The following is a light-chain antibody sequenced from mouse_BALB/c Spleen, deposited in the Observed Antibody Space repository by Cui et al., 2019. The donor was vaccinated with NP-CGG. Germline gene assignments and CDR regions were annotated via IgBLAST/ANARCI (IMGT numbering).Light chain of an antibody. V-gene: IGLV1*01. CDR1: TGAVTTSNY. CDR2: GTN. Sequence: VVLTQESGLTTSPGETVTFTCRSSTGAVTTSNYSNWVQEKPDHLFTGLIGGTNNRAPGVPARFSGSLIGDKAALTITGAQTEDEAIYFCALWYSNHWVFGGGTKLTVL. J-gene: IGLJ1*01. CDR3: ALWYSNHWV.